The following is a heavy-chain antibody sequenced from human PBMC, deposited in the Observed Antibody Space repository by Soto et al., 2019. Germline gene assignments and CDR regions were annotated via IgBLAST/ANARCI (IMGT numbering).Heavy chain of an antibody. D-gene: IGHD5-18*01. J-gene: IGHJ4*02. CDR3: VRSKGGYSYGTPFDY. CDR2: ISWNSGNI. V-gene: IGHV3-9*01. Sequence: PWGSLRLSCAASGFTFDDYAMHWVRQVLGKGLEWVSSISWNSGNIGYADSVKGRFTTSRDNAKNSLYLQMNSLRPEDTALYYCVRSKGGYSYGTPFDYWGQGTLVTVSS. CDR1: GFTFDDYA.